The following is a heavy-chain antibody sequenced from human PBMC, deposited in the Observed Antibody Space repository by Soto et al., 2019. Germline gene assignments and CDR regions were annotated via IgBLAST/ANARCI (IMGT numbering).Heavy chain of an antibody. CDR3: ARPRRDYYYYYGMDV. V-gene: IGHV3-30*03. Sequence: QVQVVESGGGVVQPGRSLRLSCAASGFTFSGYGMHWVRQAPGKGLEWVAVISNDALNKYYADSVKGRFAISRDDSRNTLYLQMNSLRAEDTAVYYCARPRRDYYYYYGMDVWGQGTTVTVSS. J-gene: IGHJ6*02. CDR2: ISNDALNK. CDR1: GFTFSGYG.